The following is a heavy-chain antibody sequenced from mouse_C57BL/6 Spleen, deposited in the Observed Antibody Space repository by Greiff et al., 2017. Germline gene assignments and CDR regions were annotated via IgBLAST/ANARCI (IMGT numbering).Heavy chain of an antibody. CDR1: GYTFTDYY. J-gene: IGHJ2*01. V-gene: IGHV1-26*01. CDR3: ARSTPYYYGSSLYYFDY. D-gene: IGHD1-1*01. Sequence: EVQLQQSGPELVKPGASVKISCKASGYTFTDYYMNWVKQSHGKSLEWIGDINPNNGGTSYNQKFKGKATLTVDKSSSTAYMELRSLTSEDSAVYYCARSTPYYYGSSLYYFDYWGQGTTLTVSS. CDR2: INPNNGGT.